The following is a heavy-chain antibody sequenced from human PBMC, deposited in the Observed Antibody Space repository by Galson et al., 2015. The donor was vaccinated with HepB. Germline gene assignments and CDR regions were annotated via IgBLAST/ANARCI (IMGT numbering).Heavy chain of an antibody. D-gene: IGHD3-10*01. CDR1: GFTFSSYA. V-gene: IGHV3-30*04. Sequence: SLRLSCAASGFTFSSYAMHWVRQAPGKGLEWVAVISYDGSNKYHADSVKGRFTISRDNSKNTLYLQMNSLRAEDTAVYYCARSSLNYYGSGSYYNGDYWGQGTLVTVSS. CDR2: ISYDGSNK. CDR3: ARSSLNYYGSGSYYNGDY. J-gene: IGHJ4*02.